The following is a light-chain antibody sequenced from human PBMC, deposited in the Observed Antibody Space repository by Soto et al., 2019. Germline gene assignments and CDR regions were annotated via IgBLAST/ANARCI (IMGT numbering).Light chain of an antibody. Sequence: QSALNQPVSGSGSPGQSLTISCTGTSSDVGGYNYVSWYQQHPGKAPKLMIYDVSNRPSGVSNRFSGSKSGNTASLTISGLQAEDEADYYCSSYTSSSTFYVFGTGTKVTVL. CDR1: SSDVGGYNY. J-gene: IGLJ1*01. CDR3: SSYTSSSTFYV. CDR2: DVS. V-gene: IGLV2-14*01.